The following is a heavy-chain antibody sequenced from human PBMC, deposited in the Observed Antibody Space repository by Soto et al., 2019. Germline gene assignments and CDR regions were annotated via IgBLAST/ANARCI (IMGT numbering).Heavy chain of an antibody. Sequence: SETLSLTCAVSGYSISSGYYWGWIRQPPGKGLEWIGSIYHSGSTYYNPSLKSRVTISVDTSKNQFSLKLSCVTAADTAVYYCARVGYYGSGSYYTFDYWGQGTLVTVSS. V-gene: IGHV4-38-2*01. CDR2: IYHSGST. J-gene: IGHJ4*02. CDR3: ARVGYYGSGSYYTFDY. CDR1: GYSISSGYY. D-gene: IGHD3-10*01.